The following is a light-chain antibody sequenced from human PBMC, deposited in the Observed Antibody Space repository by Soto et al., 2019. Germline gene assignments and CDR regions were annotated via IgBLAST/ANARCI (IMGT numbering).Light chain of an antibody. CDR1: QSISKS. V-gene: IGKV1-39*01. J-gene: IGKJ1*01. CDR3: HQTYSTLWT. CDR2: ATS. Sequence: DIKMTQSPSSLSASVGDRVTITCRASQSISKSLNWYQQKPGRAPKLLIYATSSLQRGVSSRFSGSGSGTGFTLTISNLQPEDFATYYCHQTYSTLWTFGQGTKVDVK.